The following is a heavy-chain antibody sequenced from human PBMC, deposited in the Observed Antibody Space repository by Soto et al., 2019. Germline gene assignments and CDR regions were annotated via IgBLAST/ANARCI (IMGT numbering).Heavy chain of an antibody. D-gene: IGHD1-26*01. CDR3: ARASSGSYASGAFDI. J-gene: IGHJ3*02. CDR2: IYSGGST. V-gene: IGHV3-66*01. CDR1: GFTVSSNY. Sequence: PGGSLRLSCAASGFTVSSNYMSWVRQAPGKGLEWVSVIYSGGSTYYADSVKGRFTISRDNSKNTLYLQMNSLRAEDTAVYYCARASSGSYASGAFDIWGQGTMVTVSS.